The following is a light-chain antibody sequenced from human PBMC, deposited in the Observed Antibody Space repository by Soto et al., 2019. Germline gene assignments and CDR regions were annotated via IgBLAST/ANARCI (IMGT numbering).Light chain of an antibody. CDR3: QQTNSFPLT. CDR1: QDISSW. J-gene: IGKJ4*01. CDR2: AAS. Sequence: DIQMTQSPSSVSASVGDRVTITCRASQDISSWLAWYQQKPGKAPKVLIYAASNLQSGVPSRFSGSGSGTHFTLTFSSLQPEDFATYYCQQTNSFPLTFGGGTKVEIQ. V-gene: IGKV1-12*01.